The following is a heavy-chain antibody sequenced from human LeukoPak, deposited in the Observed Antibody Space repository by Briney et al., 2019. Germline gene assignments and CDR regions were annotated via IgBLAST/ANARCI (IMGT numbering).Heavy chain of an antibody. J-gene: IGHJ4*02. CDR2: IKGDGSDK. D-gene: IGHD3-16*01. CDR1: GFTFSSSW. CDR3: ATEHWGPNS. Sequence: TGGSLRLSCAASGFTFSSSWMTWVRQAPGKGLEWLANIKGDGSDKNYVDSVKGRFTISRDNAKNSLFPQMSSLRGEDTALYYCATEHWGPNSWGQGTLVTVSS. V-gene: IGHV3-7*01.